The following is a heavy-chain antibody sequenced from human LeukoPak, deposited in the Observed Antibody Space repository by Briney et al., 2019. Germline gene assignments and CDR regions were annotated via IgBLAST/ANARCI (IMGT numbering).Heavy chain of an antibody. CDR3: ARAGSIFGGSE. J-gene: IGHJ4*02. D-gene: IGHD3-3*01. Sequence: PGGSLRLSCAASGSTFSTYWMSWVRQAPGKGLEWAASVKKDGSEQYYVDSVRGRFTISRDNARSSLFLQMNSLRAEDTAVYYCARAGSIFGGSEGGQGTLVTVSS. V-gene: IGHV3-7*01. CDR1: GSTFSTYW. CDR2: VKKDGSEQ.